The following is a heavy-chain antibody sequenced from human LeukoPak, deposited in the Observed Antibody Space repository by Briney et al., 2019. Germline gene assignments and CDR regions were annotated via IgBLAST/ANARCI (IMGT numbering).Heavy chain of an antibody. D-gene: IGHD1-14*01. CDR1: GFTFSSYA. CDR2: ISYDGSNK. V-gene: IGHV3-30-3*02. J-gene: IGHJ4*02. CDR3: AKSNGRQELDY. Sequence: GGSLRLSCAASGFTFSSYAMHWVRQAPGKGLEWVAVISYDGSNKYYADSVKGRFTISRDNSKNTLYLQMNSLRAEDTAVYYCAKSNGRQELDYWGQGTLVTVSS.